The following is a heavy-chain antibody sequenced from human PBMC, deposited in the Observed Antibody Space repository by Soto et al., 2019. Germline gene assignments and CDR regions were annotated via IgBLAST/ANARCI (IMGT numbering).Heavy chain of an antibody. CDR3: STDEWQ. V-gene: IGHV3-15*05. CDR2: IKSKVHGETT. CDR1: GFNFSNGW. Sequence: EVQLVESGGGLVKPGGSLRLSCAASGFNFSNGWMSWVRQAPGKGMEWVGRIKSKVHGETTDYAAHVKGRFTISRDDSKNTLYLQMHSLLTEDTAVYYCSTDEWQWGQGSLATVSS. D-gene: IGHD3-3*01. J-gene: IGHJ4*02.